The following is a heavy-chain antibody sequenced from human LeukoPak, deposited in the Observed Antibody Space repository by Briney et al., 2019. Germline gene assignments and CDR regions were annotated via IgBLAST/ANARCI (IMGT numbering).Heavy chain of an antibody. V-gene: IGHV4-30-2*02. CDR1: GGSISSGGYY. Sequence: SETLSLTCTVSGGSISSGGYYWSWIRQPPGKGLEWIGYIYHSGSTYYNPSLKSRVTISVDTSKNQFSLKLSSVTAADTAVYYCASSPYYYDSSGYFDYWGQGTMVTVSS. CDR2: IYHSGST. CDR3: ASSPYYYDSSGYFDY. D-gene: IGHD3-22*01. J-gene: IGHJ4*02.